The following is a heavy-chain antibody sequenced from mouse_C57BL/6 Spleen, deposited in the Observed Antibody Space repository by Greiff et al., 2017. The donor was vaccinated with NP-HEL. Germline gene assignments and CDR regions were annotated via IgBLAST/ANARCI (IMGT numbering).Heavy chain of an antibody. CDR2: INPNNGGT. CDR1: GYTFTDYN. V-gene: IGHV1-22*01. J-gene: IGHJ4*01. D-gene: IGHD2-1*01. CDR3: ARWTYGNYDYYAMDY. Sequence: VQLQQSGPELVKPGASVKMSCKASGYTFTDYNMHWVKQSHGKSLEWIGYINPNNGGTSYNQKFKGKATLTVNKSSSTAYMELRSLTSEDSAVYYCARWTYGNYDYYAMDYWGQGTSVTVSS.